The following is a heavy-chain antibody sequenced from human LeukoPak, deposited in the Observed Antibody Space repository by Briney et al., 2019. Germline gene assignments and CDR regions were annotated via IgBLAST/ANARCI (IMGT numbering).Heavy chain of an antibody. J-gene: IGHJ4*02. CDR1: GGSISSSSYY. CDR3: AGLRTTPIDY. V-gene: IGHV4-39*01. CDR2: IYYSGST. Sequence: PSETLSLTCTVSGGSISSSSYYWGWIRQPPGKGLEWIGNIYYSGSTYYNPSLKSRVTISVDTSKNQFSLKLTSVTAADTAVYYCAGLRTTPIDYWGQGTLVTVSS. D-gene: IGHD4-11*01.